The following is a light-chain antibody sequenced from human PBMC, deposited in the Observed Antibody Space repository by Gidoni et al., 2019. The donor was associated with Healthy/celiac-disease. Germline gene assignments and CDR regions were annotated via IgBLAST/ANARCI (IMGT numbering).Light chain of an antibody. Sequence: RVTITCRASQGIINYLAWYQQKPGKVPKLLIYAASTLQSGVPSLFSGSGSGTDFTLTISSLQPEDVATYYCQKYNRSPRTFGGGTKVEIK. CDR1: QGIINY. CDR3: QKYNRSPRT. V-gene: IGKV1-27*01. CDR2: AAS. J-gene: IGKJ4*01.